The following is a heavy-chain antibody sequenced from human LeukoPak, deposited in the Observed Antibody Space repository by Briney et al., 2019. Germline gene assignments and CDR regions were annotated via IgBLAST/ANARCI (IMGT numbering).Heavy chain of an antibody. V-gene: IGHV1-2*02. CDR2: IRPDSGGT. Sequence: ASVKVSCKASGYTFTDDNMYWVRQAPGQGLEWMGWIRPDSGGTNDAQSFQGRVTMTRDTSISTVYMELTSLRSDDTAVYYCARVGYGFGELLNFDYWGQGTLVTVSS. CDR3: ARVGYGFGELLNFDY. CDR1: GYTFTDDN. D-gene: IGHD3-10*01. J-gene: IGHJ4*02.